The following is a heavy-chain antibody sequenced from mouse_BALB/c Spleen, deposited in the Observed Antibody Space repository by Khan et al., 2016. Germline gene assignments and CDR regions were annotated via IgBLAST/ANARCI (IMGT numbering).Heavy chain of an antibody. CDR3: SSGPCYYYGSSPFAY. Sequence: EVKLLESGGGLVQPGGSLTLSCAASGFDFSRYWMSWVRQAPGKGLEWIGEINPDSSTINYPPSLQDKFIISRDTAKNTLYLQMSNVRSEDTALYYWSSGPCYYYGSSPFAYWGQGTLVTVAA. J-gene: IGHJ3*01. CDR1: GFDFSRYW. V-gene: IGHV4-1*02. D-gene: IGHD1-1*01. CDR2: INPDSSTI.